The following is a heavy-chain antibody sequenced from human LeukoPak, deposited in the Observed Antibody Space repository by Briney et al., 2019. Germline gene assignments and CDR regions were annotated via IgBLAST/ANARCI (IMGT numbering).Heavy chain of an antibody. Sequence: EASVKVSCKASGYTFTGYYMHWVRQAPAQGLEWMGWINPNSGGTNYAQKFQGRVTMTRDTSISTAYMELSRLRSDDTAVYYCASIRKYYDFWSGYGEFDPWGQGTLVTVSS. CDR2: INPNSGGT. D-gene: IGHD3-3*01. V-gene: IGHV1-2*02. CDR1: GYTFTGYY. J-gene: IGHJ5*02. CDR3: ASIRKYYDFWSGYGEFDP.